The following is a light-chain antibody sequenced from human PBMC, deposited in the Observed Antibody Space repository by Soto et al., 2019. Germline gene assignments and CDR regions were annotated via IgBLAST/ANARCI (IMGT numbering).Light chain of an antibody. Sequence: EIVMTQSPATLSVSPGERATLSCRASQSVSRNLAGYQQKPGQAPRLLIHDAPTRATGIPARFSGSGSGTEFTLTISSLQSEDFAVYYCQQYNYWPTFGQGTKVEIK. J-gene: IGKJ1*01. V-gene: IGKV3-15*01. CDR3: QQYNYWPT. CDR2: DAP. CDR1: QSVSRN.